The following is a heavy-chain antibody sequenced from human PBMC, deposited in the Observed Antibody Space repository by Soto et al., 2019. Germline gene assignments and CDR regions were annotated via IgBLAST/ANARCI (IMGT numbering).Heavy chain of an antibody. CDR1: GYTFTRYN. J-gene: IGHJ3*02. D-gene: IGHD1-26*01. V-gene: IGHV1-46*01. Sequence: QAQLVQSGAEVKKPGTSANISCKASGYTFTRYNIHWVRQAPGQGLECMGIIDTRGGSTDYTQRFQRKDTITRDTYKRTVYLELSSLGSEDTAVYYCARDLPPNLLRGSFDIWGQGTMVTVS. CDR3: ARDLPPNLLRGSFDI. CDR2: IDTRGGST.